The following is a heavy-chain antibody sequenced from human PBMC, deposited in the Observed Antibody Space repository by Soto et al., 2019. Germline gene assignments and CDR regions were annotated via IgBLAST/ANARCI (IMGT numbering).Heavy chain of an antibody. CDR1: GFTFDDYA. Sequence: EVQLVESGGGLVQPGRSLRLSCAASGFTFDDYAMHWVRQAPGEGLEWVSGISWNSGSIGYADSVKGRFTISRDNAKNSLYLQMNSLRAEDTAFYYCAKGSTVVPYFGMDVWGQGTTVTVSS. J-gene: IGHJ6*02. CDR3: AKGSTVVPYFGMDV. V-gene: IGHV3-9*01. CDR2: ISWNSGSI. D-gene: IGHD4-4*01.